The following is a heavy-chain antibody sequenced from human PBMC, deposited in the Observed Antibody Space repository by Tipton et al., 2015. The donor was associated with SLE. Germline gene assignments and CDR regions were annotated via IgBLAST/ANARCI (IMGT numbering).Heavy chain of an antibody. V-gene: IGHV4-59*11. D-gene: IGHD2-15*01. CDR3: ARGGGSPSY. CDR1: GGSISSHY. J-gene: IGHJ4*02. Sequence: LRLSCTVSGGSISSHYWGWIRQPPGKGLEWIGYIYFTGSTNYSPSLKSRVTISVDMSKNQFSLKLTSVTAADTAVYYCARGGGSPSYWGQGTLVTVSS. CDR2: IYFTGST.